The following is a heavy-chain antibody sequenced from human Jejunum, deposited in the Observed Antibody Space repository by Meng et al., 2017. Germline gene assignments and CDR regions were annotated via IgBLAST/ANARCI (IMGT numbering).Heavy chain of an antibody. CDR2: IRGSDGLT. Sequence: GGSLRLSCAASGFSFSIYGMSWVRQAPEKGLEWVSSIRGSDGLTYYADSVKGRFTISSDASKNMLFLQMNSLRAEDTAVYYCTKDTTAGDFFTSDYWGQGTLVTVS. V-gene: IGHV3-23*01. J-gene: IGHJ4*02. CDR1: GFSFSIYG. CDR3: TKDTTAGDFFTSDY. D-gene: IGHD2/OR15-2a*01.